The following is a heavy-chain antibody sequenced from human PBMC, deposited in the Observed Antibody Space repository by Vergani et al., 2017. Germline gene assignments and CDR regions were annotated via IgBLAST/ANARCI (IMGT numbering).Heavy chain of an antibody. CDR2: ISAYNGNT. CDR1: GGTFSSYA. Sequence: QVQLVQSGAEVKKPGSSVKVSCKASGGTFSSYAISWVRQAPGQGLEWMGGISAYNGNTNYAQKLQGRVTMTTDKSTSTAYMELRSLRSDDTAVYYCARVSGGNGGDAFDIWGQGTMVTVSS. J-gene: IGHJ3*02. CDR3: ARVSGGNGGDAFDI. V-gene: IGHV1-18*01. D-gene: IGHD4-23*01.